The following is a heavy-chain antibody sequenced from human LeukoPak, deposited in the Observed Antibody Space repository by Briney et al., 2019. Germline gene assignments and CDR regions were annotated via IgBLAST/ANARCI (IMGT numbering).Heavy chain of an antibody. CDR3: AKDLRGCSSTSCYEGTN. CDR1: GFTFSSYG. V-gene: IGHV3-30*18. CDR2: ISYDGSNK. Sequence: PGGSLRLSCAASGFTFSSYGMHWVRQAPGKGLEWVAVISYDGSNKYYADSVKSRFTISRDNSKNTLYLQMNSLRAEDTAVYYCAKDLRGCSSTSCYEGTNWGQGTLVTVSS. D-gene: IGHD2-2*01. J-gene: IGHJ4*02.